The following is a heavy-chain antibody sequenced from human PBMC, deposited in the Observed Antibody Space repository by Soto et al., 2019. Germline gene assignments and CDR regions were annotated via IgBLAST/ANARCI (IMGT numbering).Heavy chain of an antibody. Sequence: PGESLKISCKGSGYSFTSYWIIWVRQMPGKGLEWMGRIDPSDSYTNYSPSFQGHVTISADKSISTAYLQWSSLKASDTAMYYCARDSTIFGVVPTSYNYWGQGTLVTVSS. D-gene: IGHD3-3*01. J-gene: IGHJ4*02. CDR3: ARDSTIFGVVPTSYNY. CDR1: GYSFTSYW. CDR2: IDPSDSYT. V-gene: IGHV5-10-1*01.